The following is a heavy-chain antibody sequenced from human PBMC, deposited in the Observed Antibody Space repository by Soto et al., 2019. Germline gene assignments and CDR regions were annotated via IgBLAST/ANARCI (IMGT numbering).Heavy chain of an antibody. CDR2: MFSSGDT. CDR3: ARVAPVLRFLEWLLQGWFDP. V-gene: IGHV4-39*02. J-gene: IGHJ5*02. Sequence: PSETLSLTCAVSGGSINSGRNFWGWIRQPPGKGLEWIGSMFSSGDTYYNPSLMNRVTISSDTSKNQFSLKLSSVTAADTAVYYCARVAPVLRFLEWLLQGWFDPWGQGTLVTVSS. CDR1: GGSINSGRNF. D-gene: IGHD3-3*01.